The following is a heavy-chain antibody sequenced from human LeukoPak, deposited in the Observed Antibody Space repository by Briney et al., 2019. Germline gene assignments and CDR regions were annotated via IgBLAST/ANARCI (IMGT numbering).Heavy chain of an antibody. CDR1: GYTCTTYD. CDR3: DRGPNGGSYYYYYMDV. V-gene: IGHV1-8*01. D-gene: IGHD1-26*01. Sequence: SVNLSSKASGYTCTTYDVTRVTRATGPGLEWMGWMNPNSGNTGYAQKFQGRVTMTRNTSISTAYMVLSSLRSEDTDVYDWDRGPNGGSYYYYYMDVWGKGTTVTVSS. CDR2: MNPNSGNT. J-gene: IGHJ6*03.